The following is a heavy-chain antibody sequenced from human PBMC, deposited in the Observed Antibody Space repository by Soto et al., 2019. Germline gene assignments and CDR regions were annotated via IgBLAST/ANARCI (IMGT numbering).Heavy chain of an antibody. J-gene: IGHJ4*02. CDR3: TKDREFTYYDLWSGYYAFDS. Sequence: EVHLLESGGGLVLPGVSLRLSCAGSGFTFSSYAMSWVRQAPGKGLEWVSAISSVGGSTYYADSVKGRFIISRDNSEITLYLQVNSLRAEDTAIYYCTKDREFTYYDLWSGYYAFDSWGQGTLVTVSS. D-gene: IGHD3-3*01. CDR1: GFTFSSYA. CDR2: ISSVGGST. V-gene: IGHV3-23*01.